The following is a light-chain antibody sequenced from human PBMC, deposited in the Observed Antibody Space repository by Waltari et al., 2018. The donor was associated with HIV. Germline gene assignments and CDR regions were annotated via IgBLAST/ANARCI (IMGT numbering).Light chain of an antibody. CDR3: SSYTSSSTLYV. V-gene: IGLV2-14*01. J-gene: IGLJ1*01. CDR2: GVT. CDR1: SSDIGDNDC. Sequence: QFALTQPSSVPGYPGQSINITCTGTSSDIGDNDCVSCYQQHPGKAPKLMIYGVTNRPSGVSNPFSGSKSGNTASLTISGLQAEDEADYYCSSYTSSSTLYVFGTGTKVTVL.